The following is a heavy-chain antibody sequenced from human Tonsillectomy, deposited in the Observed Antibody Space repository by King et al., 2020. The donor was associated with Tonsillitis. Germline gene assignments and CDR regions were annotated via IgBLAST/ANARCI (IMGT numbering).Heavy chain of an antibody. J-gene: IGHJ6*02. D-gene: IGHD6-6*01. CDR2: IKQDGSEK. Sequence: VQLVESGGGLVQPGGSLRLSCAASGFTFNHYWMSWVRQAPGKGLEWVANIKQDGSEKYYVDSVKGRFTISRDNAENSLYLQMNSLRAEDTAVYYCAGDGRPRSRYYYGMDVWGQGTTVTVSS. CDR1: GFTFNHYW. V-gene: IGHV3-7*01. CDR3: AGDGRPRSRYYYGMDV.